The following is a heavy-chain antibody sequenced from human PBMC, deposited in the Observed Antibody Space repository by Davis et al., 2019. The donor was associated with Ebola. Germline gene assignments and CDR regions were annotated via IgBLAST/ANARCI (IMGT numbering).Heavy chain of an antibody. J-gene: IGHJ4*02. Sequence: GGSLRLSCAASGFTFSNHGMHWVRQAPGKGLEWVAVISYDERDAYLGDSVKGRFTISRDNSKNTVYLQMNSLRGEDTAVYYCAKGGLHNWNPLESRGQGTLVVVSS. CDR1: GFTFSNHG. V-gene: IGHV3-30*18. CDR2: ISYDERDA. CDR3: AKGGLHNWNPLES. D-gene: IGHD1-20*01.